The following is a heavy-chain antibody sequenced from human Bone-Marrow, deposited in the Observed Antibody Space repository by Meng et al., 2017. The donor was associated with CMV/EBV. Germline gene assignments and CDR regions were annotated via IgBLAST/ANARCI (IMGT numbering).Heavy chain of an antibody. CDR1: GFTFSSYS. CDR2: ISSSSSYI. CDR3: ARDAEGDIWSGGYFGY. V-gene: IGHV3-21*04. J-gene: IGHJ4*02. D-gene: IGHD3-3*01. Sequence: GGSLRLSCAASGFTFSSYSMNWVRQAPGKGLEWVSSISSSSSYIYYADSVKGRFTISRDNAKNTLYLQMNSLRAEDTAVYYCARDAEGDIWSGGYFGYWGQGTPVTGSS.